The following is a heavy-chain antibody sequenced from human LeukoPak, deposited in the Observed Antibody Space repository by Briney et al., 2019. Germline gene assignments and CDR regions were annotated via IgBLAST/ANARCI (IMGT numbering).Heavy chain of an antibody. CDR3: VSTRFDS. D-gene: IGHD4-11*01. V-gene: IGHV3-30*03. CDR1: GFTFSSYG. J-gene: IGHJ4*02. CDR2: ISYYGSNK. Sequence: GGSLRLSCAASGFTFSSYGMHGVRQAPGKGLEWVTVISYYGSNKYYTDSVKSRFTISRHNSKKTLYLQLNSLRAEATAVYSCVSTRFDSWGQGTLVIVSS.